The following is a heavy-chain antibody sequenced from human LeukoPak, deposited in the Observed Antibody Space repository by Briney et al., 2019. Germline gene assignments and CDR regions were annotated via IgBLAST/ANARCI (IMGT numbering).Heavy chain of an antibody. D-gene: IGHD3-9*01. CDR3: ARTLRYFDWAFDY. J-gene: IGHJ4*02. Sequence: ASVKVSCKASGYTFTGYYMHWVRQAPGQGLEWMGWINPNSGGTNYAQKFQGWVTMTRDTSISTAYMELSRLRSDDTAVYYCARTLRYFDWAFDYWGQGTLATVSS. CDR1: GYTFTGYY. CDR2: INPNSGGT. V-gene: IGHV1-2*04.